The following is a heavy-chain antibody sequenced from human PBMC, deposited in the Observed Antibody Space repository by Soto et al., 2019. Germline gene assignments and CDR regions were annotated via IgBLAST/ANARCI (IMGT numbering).Heavy chain of an antibody. CDR1: GFTFSSYA. D-gene: IGHD2-21*01. CDR3: ANAQMAISLSYYGMDG. V-gene: IGHV3-23*01. CDR2: ISGSGGST. J-gene: IGHJ6*02. Sequence: PGGSLRLSCAASGFTFSSYAMSWVRQAPGKGLEWVSAISGSGGSTYYADSVKGRFTISRDNSKNTLYLQMNSLRAEDTAVYYCANAQMAISLSYYGMDGWGQRPTVTIS.